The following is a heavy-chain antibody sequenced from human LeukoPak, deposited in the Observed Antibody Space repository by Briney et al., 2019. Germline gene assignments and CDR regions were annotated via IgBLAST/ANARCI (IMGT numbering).Heavy chain of an antibody. CDR2: IYYSGST. V-gene: IGHV4-59*01. J-gene: IGHJ6*03. CDR3: ARALQTIDYYYYYMYV. D-gene: IGHD1-1*01. CDR1: GVSISSYY. Sequence: SETLSLTCTVSGVSISSYYWSWVRQPPGKGLEWIGYIYYSGSTNYNPSLKSRVTIPVDTSKNQFSLKLSSVTAADTAVYYCARALQTIDYYYYYMYVWGKGTTVTVSS.